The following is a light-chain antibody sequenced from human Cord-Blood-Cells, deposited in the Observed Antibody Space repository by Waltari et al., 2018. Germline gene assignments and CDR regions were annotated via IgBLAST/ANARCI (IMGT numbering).Light chain of an antibody. J-gene: IGLJ1*01. V-gene: IGLV2-23*02. CDR2: EVT. Sequence: QSALTQPASVSGSPGQSITISCTGTSSDVGSYNLVSWYQQHPGKAPKRMIYEVTKRPSGVSNRFSGSKSGNTASLTISGLQAEDEADYYCCSYAGSSTLVFGTGTKVTVL. CDR3: CSYAGSSTLV. CDR1: SSDVGSYNL.